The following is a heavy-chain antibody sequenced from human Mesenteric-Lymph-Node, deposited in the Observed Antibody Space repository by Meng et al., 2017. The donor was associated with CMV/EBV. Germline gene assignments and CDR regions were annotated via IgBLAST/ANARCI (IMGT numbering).Heavy chain of an antibody. J-gene: IGHJ5*02. D-gene: IGHD1-1*01. V-gene: IGHV1-8*01. Sequence: CEASGYTFRNYDYNWVRQAAGQGLEWMGWMNPNSGNTGYAQKFQGRVTMTRNTFISTVYMELSSLKSEDTAVYYCARSDEHKTGVDVWGQGTLVTVSS. CDR3: ARSDEHKTGVDV. CDR1: GYTFRNYD. CDR2: MNPNSGNT.